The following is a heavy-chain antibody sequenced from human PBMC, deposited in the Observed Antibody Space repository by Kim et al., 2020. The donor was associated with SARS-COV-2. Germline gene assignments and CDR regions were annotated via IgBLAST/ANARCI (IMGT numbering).Heavy chain of an antibody. D-gene: IGHD3-10*01. CDR3: ARRGCAGGSGTNQDCDY. CDR1: GGSISSSSYY. V-gene: IGHV4-39*01. J-gene: IGHJ4*02. CDR2: IYYSGST. Sequence: SETLSLTCTVSGGSISSSSYYWGWIRQPPGKGLEWIGSIYYSGSTYYNPSLKSRVTISVDTSKNQFSLKLSSVTAADTAVYYCARRGCAGGSGTNQDCDYWGQGTLVTVSS.